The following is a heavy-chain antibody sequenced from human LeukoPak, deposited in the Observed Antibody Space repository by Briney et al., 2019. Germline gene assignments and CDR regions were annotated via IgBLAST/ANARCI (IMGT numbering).Heavy chain of an antibody. J-gene: IGHJ4*02. CDR1: GFTFSNSA. CDR3: AAELYSGTYGRCCSFAF. V-gene: IGHV1-58*02. CDR2: IIVGSGRT. D-gene: IGHD1-26*01. Sequence: SVTVSCKASGFTFSNSAIQWVRQARGQRLEWIGWIIVGSGRTHYSQNLQERLTITRDMSTNTAYMELSSLRSEDTAVYYCAAELYSGTYGRCCSFAFWGQGTPVTVSS.